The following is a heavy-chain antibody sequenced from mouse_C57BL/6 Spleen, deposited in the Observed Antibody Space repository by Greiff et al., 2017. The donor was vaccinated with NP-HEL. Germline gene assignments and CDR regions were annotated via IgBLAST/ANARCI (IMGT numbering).Heavy chain of an antibody. J-gene: IGHJ2*01. Sequence: VQLQQPGAELVRPGSSVKLSCKASGYTFTSYWMDWVKQRPGQGLEWIGNLYPSDSETHYNQKFKDKATLTVDKSSSTAYMQLSSLTSEDSAVYYCARDGYGNYVDYWGQGTTLTVTS. D-gene: IGHD2-1*01. CDR1: GYTFTSYW. CDR2: LYPSDSET. CDR3: ARDGYGNYVDY. V-gene: IGHV1-61*01.